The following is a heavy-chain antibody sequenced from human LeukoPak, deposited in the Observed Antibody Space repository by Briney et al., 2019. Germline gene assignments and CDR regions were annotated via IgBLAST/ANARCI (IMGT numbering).Heavy chain of an antibody. CDR1: GGSFSGYY. D-gene: IGHD5-12*01. J-gene: IGHJ4*02. CDR3: ARAGYGVFDY. CDR2: INHSGST. V-gene: IGHV4-34*01. Sequence: SETLSLTCAVYGGSFSGYYWSWIRQPPGKGLEWIGEINHSGSTNYNPSLKSRVTISVDTSKNQFSLELSSVTAADTAVYYCARAGYGVFDYWGQGTLVTVSS.